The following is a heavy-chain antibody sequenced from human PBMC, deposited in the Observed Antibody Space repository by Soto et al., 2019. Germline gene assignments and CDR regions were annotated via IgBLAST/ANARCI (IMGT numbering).Heavy chain of an antibody. D-gene: IGHD2-2*03. V-gene: IGHV1-3*05. Sequence: QVQLVQSGAEEKKPGASVKVSCKASGYTFTNYAMHWVRQAPGQRLEWMGWINAGNGNTKYSQKFQGRVTITRDTSATTAYMQLSSLLSEDTAVYFSASGFPLWFDPWGQGTLLTVSS. CDR2: INAGNGNT. CDR1: GYTFTNYA. J-gene: IGHJ5*02. CDR3: ASGFPLWFDP.